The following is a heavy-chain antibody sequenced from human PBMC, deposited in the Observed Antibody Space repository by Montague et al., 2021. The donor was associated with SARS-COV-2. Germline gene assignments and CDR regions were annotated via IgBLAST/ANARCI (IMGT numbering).Heavy chain of an antibody. CDR1: GYSISSGYY. CDR3: ARLVGGRETRFDP. D-gene: IGHD3-10*01. Sequence: SETLSLTCTVSGYSISSGYYWSWIRQPPGKGLEWIGYIYYSGTANYNPSLKSRVTISVDTSKNQFSLKVRSVTAADTAVYYCARLVGGRETRFDPWGQGTLVTVSS. CDR2: IYYSGTA. J-gene: IGHJ5*02. V-gene: IGHV4-59*08.